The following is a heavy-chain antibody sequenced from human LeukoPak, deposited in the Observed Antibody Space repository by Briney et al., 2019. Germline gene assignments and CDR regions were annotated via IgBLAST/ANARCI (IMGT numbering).Heavy chain of an antibody. CDR3: ARDSPIAVAGIDY. J-gene: IGHJ4*02. CDR1: GFTFSSYG. CDR2: IWYDGSNK. D-gene: IGHD6-19*01. V-gene: IGHV3-33*01. Sequence: GGSLRLSCAASGFTFSSYGMHWVRQAPGKGLEWVAVIWYDGSNKYYADSVKGRFTIPRDNSKNTLYLQMNSLRAEDTAVYYCARDSPIAVAGIDYWGQGTLVTVSS.